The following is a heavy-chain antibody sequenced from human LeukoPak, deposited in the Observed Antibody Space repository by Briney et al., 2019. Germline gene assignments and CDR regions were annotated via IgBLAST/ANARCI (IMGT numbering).Heavy chain of an antibody. J-gene: IGHJ4*02. CDR1: GGSISSYY. CDR3: AGGATTVTFDY. V-gene: IGHV4-59*01. Sequence: PSETLSLTCTVSGGSISSYYWNWIRQPPGKGLEWTGFMYYTGSTNYNPSLKSRVTISVDTSKTQFSLKLSSVTAADTAVYYCAGGATTVTFDYWGQGTLVTVSS. CDR2: MYYTGST. D-gene: IGHD4-17*01.